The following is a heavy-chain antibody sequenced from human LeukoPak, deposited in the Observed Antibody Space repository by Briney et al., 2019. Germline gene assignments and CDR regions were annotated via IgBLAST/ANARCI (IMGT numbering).Heavy chain of an antibody. CDR3: ARIPYGSGSYYAFDP. J-gene: IGHJ5*02. V-gene: IGHV4-4*02. CDR1: GGSISRSNW. D-gene: IGHD3-10*01. Sequence: ASGTLSLTCAVSGGSISRSNWWSWVRQPPGKGLEWIGEIYHSGSTNYNPSLKSRVTISVDKSKNQFSLKLSSVTAADTAVYYCARIPYGSGSYYAFDPWGQGTLVTVSS. CDR2: IYHSGST.